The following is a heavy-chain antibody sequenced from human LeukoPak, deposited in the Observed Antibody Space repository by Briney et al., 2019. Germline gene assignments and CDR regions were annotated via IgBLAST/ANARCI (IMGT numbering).Heavy chain of an antibody. D-gene: IGHD2-2*01. V-gene: IGHV1-69*13. CDR2: IIPIFGTA. J-gene: IGHJ4*02. CDR1: GGTFSSYA. Sequence: ASVKVSCRASGGTFSSYAISWVRQAPGQGLEWMGGIIPIFGTANYAQKFQGRVTITADESTSTAYMELSSLRSEDTAVYYCARVRMYCSSTSCYQDSAGYFDYWGQGTLVTVSS. CDR3: ARVRMYCSSTSCYQDSAGYFDY.